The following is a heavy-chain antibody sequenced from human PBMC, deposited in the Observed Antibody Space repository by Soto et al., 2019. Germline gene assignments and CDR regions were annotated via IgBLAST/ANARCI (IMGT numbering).Heavy chain of an antibody. CDR1: GGSFSGYY. V-gene: IGHV4-34*01. D-gene: IGHD3-3*01. J-gene: IGHJ6*03. CDR2: INHSGST. Sequence: QVQLQQWGAGLLKPSETLSLTCAVYGGSFSGYYWSWIRQPPGRGLEWIGEINHSGSTNYNPSLKSRATISVATSKNQFSLKLSSVTAADTAVYYCARGKVTIFGVVIAYNYYYYYMDVWGKGTTVTVSS. CDR3: ARGKVTIFGVVIAYNYYYYYMDV.